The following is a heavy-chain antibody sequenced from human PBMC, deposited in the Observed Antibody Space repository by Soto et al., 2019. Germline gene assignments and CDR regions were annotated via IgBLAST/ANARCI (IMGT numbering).Heavy chain of an antibody. J-gene: IGHJ4*02. Sequence: SETLSLTCTVSGGSISSGGYYWSWIRQHPGKGLEWIGYIYYSGSTYYNPSLKSRVTISVDTSKNQFSLKLSSVTAADTAVYYCARVSYYGDSYYFDYWGQGTLVTVSS. CDR1: GGSISSGGYY. CDR3: ARVSYYGDSYYFDY. V-gene: IGHV4-31*03. CDR2: IYYSGST. D-gene: IGHD4-17*01.